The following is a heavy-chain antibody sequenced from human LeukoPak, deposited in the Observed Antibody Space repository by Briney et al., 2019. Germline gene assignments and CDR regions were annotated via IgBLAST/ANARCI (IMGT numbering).Heavy chain of an antibody. Sequence: GGSLRLSCAASGFTFSSYAMGWVRQAPGKGLEWVSAISGSGGSTYYADSVKGRFTISRDNSKNTLSLQMNSLRVEDTAVYYCAKGGSSWYYYLDCWGQGTLVTVSS. V-gene: IGHV3-23*01. J-gene: IGHJ4*02. D-gene: IGHD6-13*01. CDR2: ISGSGGST. CDR3: AKGGSSWYYYLDC. CDR1: GFTFSSYA.